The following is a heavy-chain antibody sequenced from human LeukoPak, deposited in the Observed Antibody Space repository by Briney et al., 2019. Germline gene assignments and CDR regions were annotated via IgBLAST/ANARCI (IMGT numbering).Heavy chain of an antibody. CDR1: GGTFSSYA. J-gene: IGHJ5*02. Sequence: GSSVKVSCKASGGTFSSYAISWVRQAPGQGLEWMGGIIPIFGTANYAQKFQGRVTITADESTSTAYMELSSLRSDDTAVYYCARATIFGVVIMDWFDPWGQGTLVTVSS. CDR3: ARATIFGVVIMDWFDP. D-gene: IGHD3-3*01. CDR2: IIPIFGTA. V-gene: IGHV1-69*01.